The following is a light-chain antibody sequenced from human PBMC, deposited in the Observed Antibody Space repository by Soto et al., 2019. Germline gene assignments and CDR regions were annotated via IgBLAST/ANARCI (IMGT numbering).Light chain of an antibody. J-gene: IGKJ1*01. V-gene: IGKV1-5*03. Sequence: DRPMTQSPSTLSASVGDRVTIHCRASQSISSWLAWYQQKPGKAPKLLIYKASSLESGVPSRFSGSVSGTEFTLTISSLQPDDFATYYCQQYDSYPWTFGQGTKGDI. CDR3: QQYDSYPWT. CDR1: QSISSW. CDR2: KAS.